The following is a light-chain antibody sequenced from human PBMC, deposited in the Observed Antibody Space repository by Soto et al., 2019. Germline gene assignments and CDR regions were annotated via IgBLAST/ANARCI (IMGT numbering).Light chain of an antibody. CDR1: ESISSW. V-gene: IGKV1-5*03. CDR2: KAS. Sequence: DIQMTQSPSTLSASVGDRVTITCRASESISSWLAWFQQKPGKAPKLLIYKASILQSGVSSRFSGSESGTEFNLTISSLQPDDFATYFCQQYSAKWTFGQATKVEIK. J-gene: IGKJ1*01. CDR3: QQYSAKWT.